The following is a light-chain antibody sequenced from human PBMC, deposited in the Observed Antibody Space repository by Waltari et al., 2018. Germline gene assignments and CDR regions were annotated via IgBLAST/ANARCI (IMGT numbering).Light chain of an antibody. V-gene: IGLV1-44*01. CDR2: SKN. J-gene: IGLJ3*02. Sequence: QPILTQSPSASGPPGQTVTITCSGSNSNIGRTAVHWYQQLPGTAPKLLIYSKNQPPAGVPDRFSASKSGTSASLAISGLQSEDEADYYCATWDGSLNCRVFGGGTKLTVL. CDR3: ATWDGSLNCRV. CDR1: NSNIGRTA.